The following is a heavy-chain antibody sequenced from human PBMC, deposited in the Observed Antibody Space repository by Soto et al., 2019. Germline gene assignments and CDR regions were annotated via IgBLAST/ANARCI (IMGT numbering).Heavy chain of an antibody. Sequence: SVKVSCKASGGTFSSYAISWVRQAPGRGLEWMGGIIPIFGTANYAQKFQGRVTITADESTSTAYMELSSLRSEDTAVYYCAGSPDCSSTSCYTDSYDFDYWGQGTLVTVPQ. CDR3: AGSPDCSSTSCYTDSYDFDY. J-gene: IGHJ4*02. D-gene: IGHD2-2*01. CDR1: GGTFSSYA. CDR2: IIPIFGTA. V-gene: IGHV1-69*13.